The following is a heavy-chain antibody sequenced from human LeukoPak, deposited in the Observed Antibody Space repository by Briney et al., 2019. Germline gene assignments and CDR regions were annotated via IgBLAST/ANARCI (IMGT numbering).Heavy chain of an antibody. Sequence: TSETLSLTCTVSGGSISSYYWSWIRQPPGKGLEGGGYTYYSGSTNYNPSLKSRVTISVDTSKNQFSLQLSSVTAADTAVNYCARTEGAAAGWDWGQGTLATVSS. V-gene: IGHV4-59*01. CDR1: GGSISSYY. D-gene: IGHD6-13*01. J-gene: IGHJ4*02. CDR3: ARTEGAAAGWD. CDR2: TYYSGST.